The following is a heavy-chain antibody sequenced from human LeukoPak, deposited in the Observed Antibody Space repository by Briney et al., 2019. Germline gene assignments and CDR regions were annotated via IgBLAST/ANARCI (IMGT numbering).Heavy chain of an antibody. J-gene: IGHJ5*02. CDR1: GGSISSGSYY. CDR2: IYTSGST. CDR3: ARELGFLEWLSYNWFDP. Sequence: SETLSLTCTVSGGSISSGSYYWSWIRQPAGKGLEWIGRIYTSGSTNYNPSLKSRVTISVDTSKNQFSLKLSSMTAADTAVYYCARELGFLEWLSYNWFDPWGQGTLVTVSS. D-gene: IGHD3-3*01. V-gene: IGHV4-61*02.